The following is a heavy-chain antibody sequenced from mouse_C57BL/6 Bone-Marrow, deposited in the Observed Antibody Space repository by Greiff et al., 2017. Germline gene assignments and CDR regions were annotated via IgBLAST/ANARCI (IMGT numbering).Heavy chain of an antibody. D-gene: IGHD2-4*01. Sequence: VQLQQSGPELVQPGASVKISCKASGYAFSSSWLNWVKPRPGKGLAWLGRIYPGDGDTHYNGKFKGKATLTADKSSSKAYMQLSSLTTKDSSVDFCSGSDYDLDYGGQGTTLTGSS. CDR2: IYPGDGDT. V-gene: IGHV1-82*01. CDR1: GYAFSSSW. J-gene: IGHJ2*01. CDR3: SGSDYDLDY.